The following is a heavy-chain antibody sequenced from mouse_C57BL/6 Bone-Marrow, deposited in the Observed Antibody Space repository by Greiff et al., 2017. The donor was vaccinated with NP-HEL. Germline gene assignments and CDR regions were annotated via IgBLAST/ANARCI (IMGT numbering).Heavy chain of an antibody. D-gene: IGHD2-4*01. J-gene: IGHJ3*01. CDR2: IDPENGDT. Sequence: VQLKESGAELVRPGASVKLSCTASGFNIKDDYMHWVKQRPEQGLEWIGWIDPENGDTEYASKFQGKATITADTSSNTAYLQLSSLTSEDTAVYYCTMDYDEGDWGQGTLVTVSA. CDR3: TMDYDEGD. V-gene: IGHV14-4*01. CDR1: GFNIKDDY.